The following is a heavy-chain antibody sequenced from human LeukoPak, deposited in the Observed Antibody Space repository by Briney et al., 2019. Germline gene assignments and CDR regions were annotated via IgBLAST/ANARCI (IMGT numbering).Heavy chain of an antibody. Sequence: GGSLRLSCATSGFTFSDYYMSWIRQAPGKGLEWLSYISGDGGDINYADSVGGRFTVSRDNAKNALYLQMNSLRVEDTAIYYCATKAREAPEWGQGALVTVSS. V-gene: IGHV3-11*01. D-gene: IGHD1/OR15-1a*01. CDR2: ISGDGGDI. CDR1: GFTFSDYY. J-gene: IGHJ4*01. CDR3: ATKAREAPE.